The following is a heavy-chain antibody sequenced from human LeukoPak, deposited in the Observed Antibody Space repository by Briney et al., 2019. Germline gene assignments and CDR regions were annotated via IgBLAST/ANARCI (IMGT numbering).Heavy chain of an antibody. D-gene: IGHD6-13*01. J-gene: IGHJ4*02. Sequence: GGSLRLSCAASGFTFSSYGMHWVRQAPGKGLEWVAVISYDGSNKYYADSVKGRFTISRDNSKNTLYLQMNSLRAEDTAVCYCAKGGSSWYRIDYWGQGTLVTVSS. V-gene: IGHV3-30*18. CDR3: AKGGSSWYRIDY. CDR1: GFTFSSYG. CDR2: ISYDGSNK.